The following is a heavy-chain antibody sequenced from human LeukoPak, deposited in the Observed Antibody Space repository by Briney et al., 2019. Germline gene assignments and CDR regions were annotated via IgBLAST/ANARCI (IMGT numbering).Heavy chain of an antibody. J-gene: IGHJ4*02. Sequence: GGSLRLSCAASGFTVSSNYMSWVRQAPGKGLEWVSVIYSGGSTYYADSVKGRFTISRDNSKNTLYLQMNSLRAEDTAVYYCARGSSSWPFDYWGQGTLVTVSP. CDR1: GFTVSSNY. CDR3: ARGSSSWPFDY. D-gene: IGHD6-13*01. CDR2: IYSGGST. V-gene: IGHV3-53*01.